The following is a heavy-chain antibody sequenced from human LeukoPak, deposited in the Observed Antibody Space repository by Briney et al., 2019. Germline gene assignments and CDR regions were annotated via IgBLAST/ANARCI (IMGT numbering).Heavy chain of an antibody. Sequence: PGRSLRLSCAASGFTFSSYGMHWVRQAPGKGLEWVAVISYDGSNKYYADSVKGRFTISRDNSKNTLYLQMNSLRDEDTAVYYCARDLGSSSWDYYFDYWGQGTLVTVSS. CDR1: GFTFSSYG. CDR2: ISYDGSNK. D-gene: IGHD6-13*01. V-gene: IGHV3-30*03. CDR3: ARDLGSSSWDYYFDY. J-gene: IGHJ4*02.